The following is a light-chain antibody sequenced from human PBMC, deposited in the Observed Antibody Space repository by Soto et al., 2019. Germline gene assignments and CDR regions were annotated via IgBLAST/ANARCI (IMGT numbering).Light chain of an antibody. CDR2: DVS. J-gene: IGLJ2*01. V-gene: IGLV2-14*01. Sequence: QSVLTQPASVSGSPGQSITISCTGTSSDVGGYNYVSWYQQHPGKDPKLIIYDVSNRPSGVSNRFSGSKSGNTASLTISGLQAEDEADYYCSSYTSTSTLFGGGTKLTVL. CDR1: SSDVGGYNY. CDR3: SSYTSTSTL.